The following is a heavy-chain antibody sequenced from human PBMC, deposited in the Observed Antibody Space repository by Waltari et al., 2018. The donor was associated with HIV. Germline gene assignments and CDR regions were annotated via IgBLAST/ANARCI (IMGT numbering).Heavy chain of an antibody. Sequence: QVQLVESGGGVVQPGRSLRLPCAASGFLFGSYGMHWVRQAPGKGLEWVAVIWFDGNHKYYSDSVKGRFTISRDNSKDTVDLQMNSLRTEDTGVYYCARGDIILMVYTIDYWGQGTLVSVSS. CDR1: GFLFGSYG. D-gene: IGHD2-8*01. V-gene: IGHV3-33*01. J-gene: IGHJ4*02. CDR2: IWFDGNHK. CDR3: ARGDIILMVYTIDY.